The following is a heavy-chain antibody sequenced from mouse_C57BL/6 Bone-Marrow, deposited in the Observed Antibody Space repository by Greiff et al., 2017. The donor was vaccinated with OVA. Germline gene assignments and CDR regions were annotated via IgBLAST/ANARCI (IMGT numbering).Heavy chain of an antibody. V-gene: IGHV1-15*01. CDR1: GYTFTDYE. Sequence: QVQLQQSGAELVRPGASVTLSCKASGYTFTDYEMHWVKQTPVHGLEWIGAIDPETGGTAYNQKFKGKAILTADKSSSTAYMELRSLTAEYSAVYYCTRGYSNYYAMDYWGRGTAVTVSS. CDR2: IDPETGGT. CDR3: TRGYSNYYAMDY. D-gene: IGHD2-5*01. J-gene: IGHJ4*01.